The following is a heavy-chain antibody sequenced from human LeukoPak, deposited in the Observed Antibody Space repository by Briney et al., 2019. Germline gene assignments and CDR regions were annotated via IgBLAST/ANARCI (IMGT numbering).Heavy chain of an antibody. D-gene: IGHD6-13*01. V-gene: IGHV3-23*01. CDR2: ISGSGGST. Sequence: GGSLRLSCAASGFTFSSYAMSWVRQAPGKGLEWLSAISGSGGSTYYADSVKGRFTISRDNSKNTLYLQMNSLRAEDTAVYYCAKDPRRGIAAAGRAQYYFDYWGQGTLVTVSS. CDR3: AKDPRRGIAAAGRAQYYFDY. CDR1: GFTFSSYA. J-gene: IGHJ4*02.